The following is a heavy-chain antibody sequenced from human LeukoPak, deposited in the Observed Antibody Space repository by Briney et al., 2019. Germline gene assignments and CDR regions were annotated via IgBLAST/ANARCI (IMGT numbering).Heavy chain of an antibody. V-gene: IGHV3-7*03. D-gene: IGHD2-15*01. Sequence: GGSLRLSCAASGFTFSSYWMSWVRQAPGKGLEWVANIKQDGSEKYYVDSVKGRFTISRDNAKNSLYLRMNSLRDEDTALYYCARGGGSIRHSYYYYVDVWGKGTSVTVSS. CDR1: GFTFSSYW. J-gene: IGHJ6*03. CDR3: ARGGGSIRHSYYYYVDV. CDR2: IKQDGSEK.